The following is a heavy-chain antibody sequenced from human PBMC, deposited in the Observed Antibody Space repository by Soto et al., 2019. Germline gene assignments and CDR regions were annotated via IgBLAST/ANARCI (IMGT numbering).Heavy chain of an antibody. CDR3: ARVYSVNYLGYFDY. D-gene: IGHD6-13*01. J-gene: IGHJ4*02. CDR1: GGPGYSGCYA. CDR2: IFYTGST. V-gene: IGHV4-31*02. Sequence: VAGGPGYSGCYAWSLISQHPGKGLECIGYIFYTGSTYYNPTLKSRVTMSVDTSKRQFSLNLSSLTAADTAVYYCARVYSVNYLGYFDYWGQGTQVTVS.